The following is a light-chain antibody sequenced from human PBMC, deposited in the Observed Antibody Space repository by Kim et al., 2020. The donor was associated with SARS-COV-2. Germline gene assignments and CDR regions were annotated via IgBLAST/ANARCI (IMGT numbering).Light chain of an antibody. V-gene: IGKV4-1*01. CDR1: QSVLFSSNNQNC. CDR2: WAS. J-gene: IGKJ4*01. CDR3: QQYYTTPHT. Sequence: DIVMTQSPDSLPVSLGERATINCKPSQSVLFSSNNQNCLAWYQQKPGQPPKLLIYWASTRESGVPDRFSGSGSGTDFTLTISSLQAEDVAVYYCQQYYTTPHTFGGGTKVDIK.